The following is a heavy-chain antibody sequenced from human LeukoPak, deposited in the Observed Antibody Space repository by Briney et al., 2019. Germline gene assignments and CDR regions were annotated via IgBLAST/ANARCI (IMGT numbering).Heavy chain of an antibody. D-gene: IGHD1-26*01. J-gene: IGHJ4*02. CDR3: ARAGGSGSLFDY. Sequence: RSGGSLRLSCAASGFTFSSYSMNWVRQAPGKGLEWVSSISSSSSYIYYADSAKGRFTISRDNAKNSLYLQMSSLRAEDTAVYYCARAGGSGSLFDYWGQGTLVTVSS. CDR1: GFTFSSYS. V-gene: IGHV3-21*01. CDR2: ISSSSSYI.